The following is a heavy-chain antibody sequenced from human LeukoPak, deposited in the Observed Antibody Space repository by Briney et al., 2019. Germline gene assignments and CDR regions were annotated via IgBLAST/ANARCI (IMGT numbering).Heavy chain of an antibody. J-gene: IGHJ4*02. V-gene: IGHV3-30-3*01. CDR3: ARSEYYNILTGPYYFDY. D-gene: IGHD3-9*01. Sequence: GGSLTLSCAASGLTFSRYAMHWVRQAPGEGLEYMAVISYDVSNKQYAYSVKGRFTISRDNSKNTRYLQMNSLRAEDTAVYYCARSEYYNILTGPYYFDYWGQGTLVTVSS. CDR2: ISYDVSNK. CDR1: GLTFSRYA.